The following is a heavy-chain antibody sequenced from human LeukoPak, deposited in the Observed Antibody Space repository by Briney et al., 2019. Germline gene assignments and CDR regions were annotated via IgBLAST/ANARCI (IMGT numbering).Heavy chain of an antibody. CDR3: ARGGDGYNLKSDY. D-gene: IGHD5-24*01. CDR2: IYHSGST. V-gene: IGHV4-4*02. Sequence: PSETLSLTCAVSGGSISSSNWWSWVRQPPGKGLEWLGSIYHSGSTYYNPSLKSRVTISLDTSKNQFSLNLSSVTAGDTAVYYCARGGDGYNLKSDYWGQGTLVTVSS. CDR1: GGSISSSNW. J-gene: IGHJ4*02.